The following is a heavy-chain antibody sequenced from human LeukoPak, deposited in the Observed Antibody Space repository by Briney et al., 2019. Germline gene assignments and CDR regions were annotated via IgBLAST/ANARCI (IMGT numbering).Heavy chain of an antibody. CDR2: IYLYGTT. D-gene: IGHD3-3*01. Sequence: SETLSLACSVSIGSISSSKWWSWVRQSPVKGLEWIGEIYLYGTTNYNPSFTSRVTMSVDRSRNQFSLKLSSVTAADTAVYYCARVVLHDFWSGYSTGYFDPWGQGTLVTVAS. CDR3: ARVVLHDFWSGYSTGYFDP. J-gene: IGHJ5*02. V-gene: IGHV4-4*02. CDR1: IGSISSSKW.